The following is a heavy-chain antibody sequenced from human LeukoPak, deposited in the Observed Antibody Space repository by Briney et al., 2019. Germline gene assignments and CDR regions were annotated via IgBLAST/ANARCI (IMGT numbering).Heavy chain of an antibody. CDR1: GFTFTSVW. CDR2: ISTDGAIT. D-gene: IGHD4-17*01. V-gene: IGHV3-74*01. Sequence: GGSLRLSCAASGFTFTSVWMHWFRQAPGRGLVWISRISTDGAITGYADSVKGRFTISRDNAKNTLYLQMNSLRAEDTAVYYCARDRTTVTLFDYWGQGALVTISS. J-gene: IGHJ4*02. CDR3: ARDRTTVTLFDY.